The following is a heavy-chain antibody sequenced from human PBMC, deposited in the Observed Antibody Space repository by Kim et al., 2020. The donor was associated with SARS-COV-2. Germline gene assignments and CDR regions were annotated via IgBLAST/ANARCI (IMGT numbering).Heavy chain of an antibody. Sequence: GGSLRLSCAASGFTFSSYAMHWVRQAPGKGLEWVAVISYDGSNKYYADSVKGRFTISRDNSKNTLYLQMNSLRAEDTAVYYCARDPAQFSGWSYYFYYWGQGTLVTVSS. D-gene: IGHD6-19*01. CDR1: GFTFSSYA. V-gene: IGHV3-30-3*01. J-gene: IGHJ4*02. CDR3: ARDPAQFSGWSYYFYY. CDR2: ISYDGSNK.